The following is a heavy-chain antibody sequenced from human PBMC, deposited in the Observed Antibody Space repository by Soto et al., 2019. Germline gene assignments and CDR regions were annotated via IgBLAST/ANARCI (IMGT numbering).Heavy chain of an antibody. V-gene: IGHV3-23*01. Sequence: GGSLRLSCAASGFSFTNFAMSWVRQAPGKGLEWVAGIGASGDITWYADSVKGRLSISRDNSKNTLYLQLNSLRFEDTAVYYCAKDDFTDRGDDYFDSWRAGTLVPVSS. J-gene: IGHJ4*02. D-gene: IGHD2-21*02. CDR2: IGASGDIT. CDR3: AKDDFTDRGDDYFDS. CDR1: GFSFTNFA.